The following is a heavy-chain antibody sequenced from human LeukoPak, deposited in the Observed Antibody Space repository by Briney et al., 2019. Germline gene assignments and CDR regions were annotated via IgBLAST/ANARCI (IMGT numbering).Heavy chain of an antibody. CDR1: GFTFSSYG. Sequence: GGSLRLSCAVTGFTFSSYGMSWVRQAPGKGLEWVSYISSSGSTIYYADSVKGRFTISRDNAKNSLYLQMNSLRAEDTAVYYCARQYSYGSRAFDYWGQGTLVTVSS. CDR3: ARQYSYGSRAFDY. D-gene: IGHD5-18*01. J-gene: IGHJ4*02. CDR2: ISSSGSTI. V-gene: IGHV3-48*04.